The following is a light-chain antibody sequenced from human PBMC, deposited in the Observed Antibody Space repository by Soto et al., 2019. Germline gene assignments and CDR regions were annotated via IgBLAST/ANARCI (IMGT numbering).Light chain of an antibody. J-gene: IGKJ4*01. V-gene: IGKV1-9*01. CDR2: VTS. Sequence: IQLTQSPSSLSASVGDRVTITCRASQGVGSYLAWYQQKPGTAPKLLIYVTSTLQSGVPSRFSGSGSGTDFTLTISSLQPEDFATYYCQQHNRDQPTFGGGTRVDI. CDR1: QGVGSY. CDR3: QQHNRDQPT.